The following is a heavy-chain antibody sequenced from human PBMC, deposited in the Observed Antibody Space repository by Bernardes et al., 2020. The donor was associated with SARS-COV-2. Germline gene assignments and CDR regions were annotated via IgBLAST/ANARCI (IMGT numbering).Heavy chain of an antibody. CDR3: AREGYYDSSGYYHHDAFDI. D-gene: IGHD3-22*01. Sequence: SETLSLTCTVSGGSVSSGSYYWSWIRQPPGKGLEWIGYIYYSGSTNYNPSLKSRVTISVDTSKNQFSLKLSSVTAADTAVYYCAREGYYDSSGYYHHDAFDIWGQGTMVTVSS. V-gene: IGHV4-61*01. J-gene: IGHJ3*02. CDR2: IYYSGST. CDR1: GGSVSSGSYY.